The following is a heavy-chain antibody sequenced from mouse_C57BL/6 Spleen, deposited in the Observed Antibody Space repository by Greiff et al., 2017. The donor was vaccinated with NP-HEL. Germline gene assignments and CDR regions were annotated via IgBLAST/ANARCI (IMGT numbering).Heavy chain of an antibody. V-gene: IGHV3-6*01. J-gene: IGHJ1*03. Sequence: EVKLMESGPGLVKPSQSLSLTCSVTGYSITSGYYWNWIRQFPGNKLEWMGYISYDGSNNYNPSLKNRISITRDTSKNQFFLKLNSVTTEDTATYYCAREEPVYWYFDVWGTGTTVTVSS. CDR3: AREEPVYWYFDV. CDR2: ISYDGSN. CDR1: GYSITSGYY.